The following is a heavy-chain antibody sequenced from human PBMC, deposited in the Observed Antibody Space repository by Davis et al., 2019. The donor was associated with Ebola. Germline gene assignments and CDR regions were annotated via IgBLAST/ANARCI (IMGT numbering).Heavy chain of an antibody. CDR1: GASVSGHY. CDR3: ARGGLVPAALYL. CDR2: IAYTGNT. J-gene: IGHJ3*01. D-gene: IGHD2-2*01. Sequence: PSETLSLTCTVSGASVSGHYWSWIRQPPGKGLEWIGYIAYTGNTIYNPSLKSRVTISGDTSKKQFSLRLSSVTAADTAVYYCARGGLVPAALYLWGQGTMVTVSS. V-gene: IGHV4-59*02.